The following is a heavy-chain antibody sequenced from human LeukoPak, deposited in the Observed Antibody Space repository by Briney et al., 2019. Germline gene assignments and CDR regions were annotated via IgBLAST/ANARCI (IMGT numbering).Heavy chain of an antibody. CDR1: GGTFSSYA. CDR2: IIPIFGTA. J-gene: IGHJ6*03. V-gene: IGHV1-69*13. CDR3: ARPRGYSYGYHYYMDV. D-gene: IGHD5-18*01. Sequence: ASVKVSRKASGGTFSSYAISWVRQAPGQGLEWMGGIIPIFGTANYAQKFQGRVTITADESTSTAYMELSSLRSEDTAVYYCARPRGYSYGYHYYMDVWGKGTTVTVSS.